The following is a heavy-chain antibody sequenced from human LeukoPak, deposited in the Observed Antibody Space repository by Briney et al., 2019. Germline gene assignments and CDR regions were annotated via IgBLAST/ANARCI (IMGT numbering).Heavy chain of an antibody. CDR3: ARHRAYSSSSPFDY. D-gene: IGHD6-6*01. J-gene: IGHJ4*02. CDR2: IYYTGST. V-gene: IGHV4-59*08. Sequence: SETLSLTCTVSGGSISSYYWSWIRQPPGKGLEWIGYIYYTGSTNYNPSLKSRVTMFVDMSKNQFSLRLSSVTAADTAVYYCARHRAYSSSSPFDYWGQGTLVTVSS. CDR1: GGSISSYY.